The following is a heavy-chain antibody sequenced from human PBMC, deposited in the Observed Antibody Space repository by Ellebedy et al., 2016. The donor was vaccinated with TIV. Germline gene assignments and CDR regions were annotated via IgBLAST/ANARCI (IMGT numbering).Heavy chain of an antibody. CDR2: ITEYGDTP. J-gene: IGHJ4*02. V-gene: IGHV3-74*01. Sequence: GESLKISCEASGFTFSYYWMHWVRQAPGKGLEWVARITEYGDTPFYADSVRGRFIISRDNTKNTVFLQMNSLRAEDTAHYYCVRDLREYDWWGQGALVTVSS. D-gene: IGHD2/OR15-2a*01. CDR1: GFTFSYYW. CDR3: VRDLREYDW.